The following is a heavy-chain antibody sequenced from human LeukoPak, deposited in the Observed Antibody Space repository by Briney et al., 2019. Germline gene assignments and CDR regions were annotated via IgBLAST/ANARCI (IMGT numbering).Heavy chain of an antibody. Sequence: GESLKISCKGSGYSFTSYWIGWVRQMAGKGLEWMGIIYPGDSDTRYSPSFQGQVTISADKSISTAYLQWSSLKASDTAMYYCARLWEMYNYGMDVWGQGTTVTVSS. J-gene: IGHJ6*02. V-gene: IGHV5-51*01. CDR2: IYPGDSDT. CDR1: GYSFTSYW. D-gene: IGHD1-1*01. CDR3: ARLWEMYNYGMDV.